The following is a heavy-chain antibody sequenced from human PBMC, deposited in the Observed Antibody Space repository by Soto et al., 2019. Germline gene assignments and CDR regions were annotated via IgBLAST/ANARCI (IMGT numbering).Heavy chain of an antibody. CDR1: GYTFSSHG. D-gene: IGHD2-15*01. CDR3: AREGSYGWYDC. Sequence: QVQLVQSGAEVRKPGASVKVSCKASGYTFSSHGIIWVRQAPGQGLEWRGWISGYNGNAKYAQRFQGRFTMTTDTSTSTVDMDLRSLGSDDSAVYYCAREGSYGWYDCWGQGTLVTVSS. CDR2: ISGYNGNA. V-gene: IGHV1-18*01. J-gene: IGHJ5*01.